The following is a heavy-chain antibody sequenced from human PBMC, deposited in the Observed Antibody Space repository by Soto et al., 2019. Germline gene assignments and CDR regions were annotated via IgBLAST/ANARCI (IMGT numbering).Heavy chain of an antibody. CDR3: ARGEFLNWFDP. CDR2: INAGNGNT. Sequence: QVQLVQSGAEVKKPGASVKVSCKASGYTFTSYAMHWVRQAPGQRLEWMGWINAGNGNTKYTQKFQGRVTITRDTSASTAYMELSSLRSEDTAVYYCARGEFLNWFDPWGQGTLVTVSS. CDR1: GYTFTSYA. V-gene: IGHV1-3*01. D-gene: IGHD3-10*01. J-gene: IGHJ5*02.